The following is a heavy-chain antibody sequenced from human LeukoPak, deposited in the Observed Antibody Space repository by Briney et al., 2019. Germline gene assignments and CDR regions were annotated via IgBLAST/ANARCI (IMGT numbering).Heavy chain of an antibody. CDR2: IRQEGRDT. J-gene: IGHJ4*02. V-gene: IGHV3-30*02. Sequence: GGSLRLSCAASGFPFSSHGMHWVRQAPGKGLEGVAYIRQEGRDTYYADSVKGRFSISRDDSKYTVNLEMNSLRTEDMAVYYCARDFNWGFDYWGQGTLASVSS. CDR1: GFPFSSHG. CDR3: ARDFNWGFDY. D-gene: IGHD7-27*01.